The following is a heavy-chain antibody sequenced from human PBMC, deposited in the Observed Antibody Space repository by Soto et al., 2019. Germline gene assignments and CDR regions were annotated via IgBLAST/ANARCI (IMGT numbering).Heavy chain of an antibody. V-gene: IGHV1-69*13. CDR1: GGTFSSYA. CDR3: ARGMDIVVVVAAKNYGMDV. CDR2: IIPIFGTA. D-gene: IGHD2-15*01. J-gene: IGHJ6*02. Sequence: AVKVSCKASGGTFSSYAISWVRQAPGQGLEWMGGIIPIFGTANYAQKFQGRVTITADESTSTAYMELSSLRSEDTAVYYCARGMDIVVVVAAKNYGMDVWGQGTTVTVSS.